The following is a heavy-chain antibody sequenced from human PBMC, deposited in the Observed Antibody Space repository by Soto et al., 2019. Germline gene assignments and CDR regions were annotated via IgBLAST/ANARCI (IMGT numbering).Heavy chain of an antibody. CDR3: AKEGHRLGGGYFDY. D-gene: IGHD3-16*01. J-gene: IGHJ4*02. CDR1: GFTFSSYA. Sequence: EVQLLESGGGLVQPGGSLRLSCAASGFTFSSYAMSWVRQAPGKGLEWVSAISGSGGSTYYADSVKGRFTISRDNSKNTLYLKMNTPKAEETAVYYWAKEGHRLGGGYFDYWGQGTLVTVSS. V-gene: IGHV3-23*01. CDR2: ISGSGGST.